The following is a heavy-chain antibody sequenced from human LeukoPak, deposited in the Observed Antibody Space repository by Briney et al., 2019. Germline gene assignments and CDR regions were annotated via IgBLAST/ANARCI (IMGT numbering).Heavy chain of an antibody. Sequence: GGSLRLFCAASGFTFSNYVMHWVRQAPGKRLEWVAAISYDGSNKYYADSVKGRFTISRDNSKNTLYLQMNSLRTEDTAVYYCAKVHLEGASSLDQWGQGTLVTVSS. V-gene: IGHV3-30*18. CDR1: GFTFSNYV. J-gene: IGHJ4*02. CDR3: AKVHLEGASSLDQ. CDR2: ISYDGSNK. D-gene: IGHD1-26*01.